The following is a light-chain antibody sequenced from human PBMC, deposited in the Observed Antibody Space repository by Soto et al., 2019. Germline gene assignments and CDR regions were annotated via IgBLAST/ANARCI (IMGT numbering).Light chain of an antibody. CDR1: SSDVGSYNL. V-gene: IGLV2-23*01. J-gene: IGLJ3*02. CDR2: EGS. CDR3: CSYAGSSTFE. Sequence: QSALTQPASVSGSPGQSITISCTGTSSDVGSYNLVSWYQQHPGKAPKLMIYEGSKRPSGVSNRFSGSKSGNTASLTISGLQAEDEADYYCCSYAGSSTFEFGGGTKVNVL.